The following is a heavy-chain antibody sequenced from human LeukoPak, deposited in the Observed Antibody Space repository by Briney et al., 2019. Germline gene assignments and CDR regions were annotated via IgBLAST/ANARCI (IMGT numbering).Heavy chain of an antibody. CDR3: ARDRNIVVVPAASAYWFDP. CDR1: GFTFDDYG. V-gene: IGHV3-20*04. D-gene: IGHD2-2*01. Sequence: PGGSLRLSCAASGFTFDDYGMSWVRHAPGKGLEWVTGINWNGGSTGYADSVKGRFTISRDNAKNSLYLQMNSLRAEDTALYYCARDRNIVVVPAASAYWFDPWGQGTLVTVSS. CDR2: INWNGGST. J-gene: IGHJ5*02.